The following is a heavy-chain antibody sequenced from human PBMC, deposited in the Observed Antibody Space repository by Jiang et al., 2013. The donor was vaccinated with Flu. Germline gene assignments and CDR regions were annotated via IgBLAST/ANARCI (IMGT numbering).Heavy chain of an antibody. Sequence: LLKPSETLSLTCAVYGGSFSGYYWSWIRQPPGKGLEWIGEINHSGSTNYNPSLKSRVTISVDTSKNQFSLKLSSVTAADTAVYYCARDDFWSGYTRDWFDPWGQGTLVTVSS. J-gene: IGHJ5*02. CDR3: ARDDFWSGYTRDWFDP. V-gene: IGHV4-34*01. D-gene: IGHD3-3*01. CDR1: GGSFSGYY. CDR2: INHSGST.